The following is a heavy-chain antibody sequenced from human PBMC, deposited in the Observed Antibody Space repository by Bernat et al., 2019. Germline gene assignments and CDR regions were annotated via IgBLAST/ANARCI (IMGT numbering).Heavy chain of an antibody. V-gene: IGHV3-23*01. J-gene: IGHJ4*02. CDR3: AKKECSGGACYATDY. CDR1: GFTFSSHA. Sequence: EVRLLESGGGLVQPGGSLRLSCAASGFTFSSHAMNWVRQGPGKGLEWVSRSSESGDRTDYADSVEGRFTISRDNSKNTLYLQMNSLRAEDTAVYYCAKKECSGGACYATDYWGQGTLVTVSS. D-gene: IGHD2-15*01. CDR2: SSESGDRT.